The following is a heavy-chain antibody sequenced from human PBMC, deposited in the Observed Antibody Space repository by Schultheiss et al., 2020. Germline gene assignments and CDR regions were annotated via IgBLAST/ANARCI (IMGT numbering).Heavy chain of an antibody. V-gene: IGHV3-23*01. CDR3: AREGVYGDYDY. J-gene: IGHJ4*02. CDR1: GFTFSSYA. D-gene: IGHD4-17*01. CDR2: ISGSGGST. Sequence: GGSLRLSCAASGFTFSSYAMSWVRQAPGRGLEWVSAISGSGGSTYYADSVKGRFTISRDNSKNTLYLQMNSLRAEDTALYHCAREGVYGDYDYWGQGTLVTVSS.